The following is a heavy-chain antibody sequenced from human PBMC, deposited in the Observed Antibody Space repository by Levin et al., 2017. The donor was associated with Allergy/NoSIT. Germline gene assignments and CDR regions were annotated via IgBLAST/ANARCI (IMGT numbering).Heavy chain of an antibody. J-gene: IGHJ4*02. V-gene: IGHV3-23*01. Sequence: PGGSLRLSCAASGFTFSSYAMSWVRQAPGKGLEWVSAISGSGGSTYYADSVKGRFTISRDNSKNTLYLQMNSLRAEDTAVYYCAKDRYYYGSGAENFDYWGQGTLVTVSS. CDR1: GFTFSSYA. CDR2: ISGSGGST. CDR3: AKDRYYYGSGAENFDY. D-gene: IGHD3-10*01.